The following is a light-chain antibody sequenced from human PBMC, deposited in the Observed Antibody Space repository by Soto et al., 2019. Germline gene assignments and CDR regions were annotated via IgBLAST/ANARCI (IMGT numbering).Light chain of an antibody. J-gene: IGKJ5*01. CDR3: QQYGRSPST. Sequence: IGLTQSPGTLSFSPGERATLSCSASQSVSSGSLAWYQQKPGQAPRLLIYAASSRATGIPDRFSGSGSGTDFTLTISRVEPEDFAVYYWQQYGRSPSTFGQGTLLEIK. V-gene: IGKV3-20*01. CDR2: AAS. CDR1: QSVSSGS.